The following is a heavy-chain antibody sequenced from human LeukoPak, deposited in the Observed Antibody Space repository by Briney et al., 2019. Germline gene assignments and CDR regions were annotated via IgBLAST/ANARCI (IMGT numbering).Heavy chain of an antibody. CDR1: GYTFTSYG. CDR3: VKTYYYDSSGYSADAFDI. CDR2: ISAYNGNT. Sequence: ASVKVSCKASGYTFTSYGITWVRQAPGQGLEWMGWISAYNGNTNYAQKVQGRVSMTTDTSTSTAYMELRGLRSDDTAVYYCVKTYYYDSSGYSADAFDIWGQGTMVTVSS. D-gene: IGHD3-22*01. J-gene: IGHJ3*02. V-gene: IGHV1-18*01.